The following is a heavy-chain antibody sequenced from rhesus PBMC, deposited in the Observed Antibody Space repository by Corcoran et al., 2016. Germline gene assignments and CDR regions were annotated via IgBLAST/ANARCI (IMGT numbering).Heavy chain of an antibody. V-gene: IGHV4-127*01. CDR1: GYSIRSGYG. Sequence: QVQLQESGPGLVKPSATLSLTCAVSGYSIRSGYGWGCLRQPPWKGLEWIGPIYGGIGSTYDNPSPNSRVTVSKDTSKNQFSLKLSSVTAADTAVYYCARARWYSSWHFDYWGQGVLVTVSS. CDR2: IYGGIGST. J-gene: IGHJ4*01. CDR3: ARARWYSSWHFDY. D-gene: IGHD6-13*01.